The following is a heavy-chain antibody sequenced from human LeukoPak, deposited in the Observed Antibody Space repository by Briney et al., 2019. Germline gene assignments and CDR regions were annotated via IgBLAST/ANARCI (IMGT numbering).Heavy chain of an antibody. D-gene: IGHD3-3*01. CDR3: ARDTLGGGVVTHWYFDL. J-gene: IGHJ2*01. CDR2: IYYSGTT. CDR1: GGPISSHY. V-gene: IGHV4-59*11. Sequence: SETLSLTCTVSGGPISSHYWSWIRRPPGKGLEWIGYIYYSGTTNYNPSLKSRVTISVDTSKNQFSLKLSSVTAADTAVYYCARDTLGGGVVTHWYFDLWGRGTLVTVSS.